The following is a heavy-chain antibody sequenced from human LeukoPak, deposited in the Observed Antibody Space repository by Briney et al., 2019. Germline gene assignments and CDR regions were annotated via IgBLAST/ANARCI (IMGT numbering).Heavy chain of an antibody. D-gene: IGHD3-10*01. CDR3: ARDREAWGG. CDR1: GFTFSSYS. J-gene: IGHJ4*02. V-gene: IGHV3-48*04. CDR2: ISSSSSTI. Sequence: GGSLRLSCAASGFTFSSYSMNWVRQAPGKGLEWVSYISSSSSTIYYADSVKGRFTISRDNAKNSLYLQMNSLRAEDTAVYYCARDREAWGGWGQGTLVTVSS.